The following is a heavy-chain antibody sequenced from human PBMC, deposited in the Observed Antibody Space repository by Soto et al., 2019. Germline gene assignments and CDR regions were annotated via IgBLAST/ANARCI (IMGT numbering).Heavy chain of an antibody. CDR1: GGSISSYY. J-gene: IGHJ4*02. Sequence: SETLSLTCTVSGGSISSYYWSWIRQPPGKGLEWIGYIYYSGSTNYNPSLKSRVTISVDTSKNQFSLKLSSVTAADPAVYYCARDYGDYVRYFDYWGQGTLVTVSS. D-gene: IGHD4-17*01. V-gene: IGHV4-59*01. CDR3: ARDYGDYVRYFDY. CDR2: IYYSGST.